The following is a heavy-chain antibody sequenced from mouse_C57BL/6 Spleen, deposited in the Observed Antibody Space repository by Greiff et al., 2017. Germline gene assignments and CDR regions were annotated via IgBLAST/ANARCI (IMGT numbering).Heavy chain of an antibody. D-gene: IGHD1-1*01. J-gene: IGHJ1*03. V-gene: IGHV5-6*02. CDR3: ARHYYGSSYGYFDV. CDR1: GFTFSSYG. Sequence: DVKLQESGGDLVKPGGSLKLSCAASGFTFSSYGMSWVRQTPDKRLEWVATISSGGSYTYYPDSVKGRFTISRDNAKNTLYLQMSSLKSEDTAMYYCARHYYGSSYGYFDVWGTGTTVTVSS. CDR2: ISSGGSYT.